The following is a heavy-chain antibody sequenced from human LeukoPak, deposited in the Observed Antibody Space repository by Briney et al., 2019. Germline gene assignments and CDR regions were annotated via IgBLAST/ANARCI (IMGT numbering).Heavy chain of an antibody. CDR1: GFSFSRYE. CDR2: IDTAGDP. D-gene: IGHD3-22*01. J-gene: IGHJ5*02. V-gene: IGHV3-13*05. Sequence: PGGSLRLSCAASGFSFSRYEMHWVRQAPGKGLGWVSSIDTAGDPYYSASVEGRFTISREDATNSFFLQMHSLRAGDTGVYFCARGKYYFDSINYFDPWGQGTLVTVSS. CDR3: ARGKYYFDSINYFDP.